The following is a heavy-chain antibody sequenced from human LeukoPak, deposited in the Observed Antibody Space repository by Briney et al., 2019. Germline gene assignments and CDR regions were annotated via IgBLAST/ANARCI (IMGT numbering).Heavy chain of an antibody. V-gene: IGHV4-30-2*01. CDR3: ARTTNLAAAGKALDY. D-gene: IGHD6-13*01. CDR2: IYHSGST. J-gene: IGHJ4*02. Sequence: SETLSLTCAVSGGSISSGGYSWSWLRQPPGRGLEWIGYIYHSGSTYYNPSLKSRVTISVDTSKNQFSLKLSSVTAADTAVYYCARTTNLAAAGKALDYWGQGTLVTVSS. CDR1: GGSISSGGYS.